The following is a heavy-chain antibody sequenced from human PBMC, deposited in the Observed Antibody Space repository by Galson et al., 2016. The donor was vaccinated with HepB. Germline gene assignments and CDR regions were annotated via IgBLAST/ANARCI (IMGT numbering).Heavy chain of an antibody. CDR2: ISGGGGST. CDR1: GFTFRSYG. J-gene: IGHJ4*02. D-gene: IGHD3-22*01. CDR3: AKDHENHYDTSGFSGNDY. Sequence: SLRLSCAASGFTFRSYGMSWVRQAPGKGLEWVSAISGGGGSTYYADSVRGRFSISRDNSKNTVYLQLKSLSAEATAIYYCAKDHENHYDTSGFSGNDYWGQGTLVTVSS. V-gene: IGHV3-23*01.